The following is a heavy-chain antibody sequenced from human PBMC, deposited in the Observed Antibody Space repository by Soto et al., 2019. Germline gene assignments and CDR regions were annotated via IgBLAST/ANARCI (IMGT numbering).Heavy chain of an antibody. CDR2: ISTSSSYI. CDR3: ARAATLWFGGSDY. D-gene: IGHD3-10*01. CDR1: GFTFSSYF. J-gene: IGHJ4*02. V-gene: IGHV3-21*01. Sequence: EVQLVESGGGLVKPGGSLRLSCAASGFTFSSYFMNWVRQAPGKGLEWVSSISTSSSYIYYADSVKGRLTISRDNSKNSLYLQMNSLRAAETAVYYCARAATLWFGGSDYWGQGTRVTVSS.